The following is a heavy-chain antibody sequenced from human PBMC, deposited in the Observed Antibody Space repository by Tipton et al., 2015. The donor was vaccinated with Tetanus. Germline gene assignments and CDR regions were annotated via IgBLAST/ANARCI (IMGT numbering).Heavy chain of an antibody. CDR2: IPFDGRNE. Sequence: RSLRLSCAASGFRFSYSGMHWVRQAPGKGLEWVAVIPFDGRNERYADSVKGRFIISRDNSKNTLYLQMNSLRPEDTAVYYCAKEFQRARIRFFDSWGQGSQLTASS. J-gene: IGHJ4*02. CDR3: AKEFQRARIRFFDS. V-gene: IGHV3-30*18. CDR1: GFRFSYSG. D-gene: IGHD2-15*01.